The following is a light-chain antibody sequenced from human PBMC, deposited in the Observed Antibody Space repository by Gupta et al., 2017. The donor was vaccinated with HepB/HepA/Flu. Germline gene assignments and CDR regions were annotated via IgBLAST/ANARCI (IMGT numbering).Light chain of an antibody. CDR1: SSDVGGYNR. CDR3: SSYTTASDYV. V-gene: IGLV2-18*02. Sequence: QSALTQPPSVSASPGQSITISCTGTSSDVGGYNRVSWYQQSPGTVPKLIIYEVSHRPSGVPDRFSGSKSGNTASLTISGLLAEDEADYYCSSYTTASDYVFGTGTSVTVL. CDR2: EVS. J-gene: IGLJ1*01.